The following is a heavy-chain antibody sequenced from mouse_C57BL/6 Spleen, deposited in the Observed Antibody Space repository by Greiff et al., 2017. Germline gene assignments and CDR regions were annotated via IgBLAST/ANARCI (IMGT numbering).Heavy chain of an antibody. D-gene: IGHD1-1*01. V-gene: IGHV1-64*01. CDR2: IHPNSGST. CDR3: ASDYYGSSPYFDV. J-gene: IGHJ1*03. Sequence: QVQLQQPGAELVKPGASVKLSCKASGYTFTSYWMHWVKQRPGQGLEWIGMIHPNSGSTNYNEKFKSKATLTLDKSSSTAYMQLSSLTSEDSAVYYCASDYYGSSPYFDVWGTGTTVTVSS. CDR1: GYTFTSYW.